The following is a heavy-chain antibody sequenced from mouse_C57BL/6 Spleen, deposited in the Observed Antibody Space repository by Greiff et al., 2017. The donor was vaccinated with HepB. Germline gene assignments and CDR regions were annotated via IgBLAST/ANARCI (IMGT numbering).Heavy chain of an antibody. J-gene: IGHJ3*01. CDR3: TRDYGSSGAY. D-gene: IGHD1-1*01. Sequence: QVQLKQSGAELVRPGASVTLSCKASGYTFTDYEMHWVKQTPVHGLEWIGAIDPETGGTAYNQKFKGKAILTADKSSSTAYMELRSLTSEDSAVYYCTRDYGSSGAYWGQGTLVTVSA. V-gene: IGHV1-15*01. CDR2: IDPETGGT. CDR1: GYTFTDYE.